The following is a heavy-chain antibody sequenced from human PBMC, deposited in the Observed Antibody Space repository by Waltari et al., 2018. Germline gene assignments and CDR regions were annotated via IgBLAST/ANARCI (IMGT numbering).Heavy chain of an antibody. J-gene: IGHJ4*02. V-gene: IGHV3-30*01. CDR2: ISFDGNNI. CDR1: GISVSSYA. CDR3: ARDGHSYFYGSWSDY. D-gene: IGHD3-10*01. Sequence: QVQLVESGGGVVQPGKSLTLSCEVSGISVSSYAMHWVRQAPGKGLEWVAVISFDGNNIYFADSVKGRFTISRDNSKNTLSLQMNSLTPEDTAIYYCARDGHSYFYGSWSDYWGQGTLVTVSS.